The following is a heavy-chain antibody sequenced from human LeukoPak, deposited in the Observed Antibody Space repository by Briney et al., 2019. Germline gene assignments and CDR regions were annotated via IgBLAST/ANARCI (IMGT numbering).Heavy chain of an antibody. D-gene: IGHD2-15*01. CDR3: ARVMILPDY. CDR2: ISPSGGST. J-gene: IGHJ4*02. V-gene: IGHV1-46*01. CDR1: GYTFTSNY. Sequence: ASVKVSCKAFGYTFTSNYMHWVRQAPGQGPEWMGVISPSGGSTTYAQKFQGRVTLTRDMSTSTDYLELSSLRSEDTAVYYCARVMILPDYWGQGTLVTVSS.